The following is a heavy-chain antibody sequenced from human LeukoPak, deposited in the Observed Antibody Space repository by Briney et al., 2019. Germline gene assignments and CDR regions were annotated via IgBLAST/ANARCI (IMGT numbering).Heavy chain of an antibody. V-gene: IGHV3-23*01. D-gene: IGHD3-22*01. J-gene: IGHJ4*02. CDR3: AKDPLSYYDSSGYRYFDY. CDR2: ISGSGGGT. Sequence: GGSLRLSCAASGFTFNNYAMNWVRQAPGKGLEWVSGISGSGGGTCYADSVKGRFTISRDNSKNTLYLQMNRLRAEDTAVYFCAKDPLSYYDSSGYRYFDYWGQGTLVTVSS. CDR1: GFTFNNYA.